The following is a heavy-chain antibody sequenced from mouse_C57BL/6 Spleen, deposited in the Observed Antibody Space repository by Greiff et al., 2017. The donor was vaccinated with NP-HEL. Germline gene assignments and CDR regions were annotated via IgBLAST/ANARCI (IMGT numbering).Heavy chain of an antibody. J-gene: IGHJ2*01. CDR1: GYTFTSYW. CDR2: IDPADSYT. D-gene: IGHD2-3*01. CDR3: ARRVIYVGYSPDY. Sequence: QVQLQQPGAELVRPGTSVKLSCKASGYTFTSYWMHWVKQRPGQGLEWIGVIDPADSYTNSNQKFKGKATLTVDTSSSTAYMQLSSLTSEDSAVYYCARRVIYVGYSPDYWGQGTTLTVSS. V-gene: IGHV1-59*01.